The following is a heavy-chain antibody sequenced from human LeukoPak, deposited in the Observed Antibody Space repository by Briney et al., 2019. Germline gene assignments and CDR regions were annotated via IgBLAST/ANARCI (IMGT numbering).Heavy chain of an antibody. CDR3: ARHAQTWCSSTICFSGRFDY. J-gene: IGHJ4*02. Sequence: SETLSLTCTVSGGSIGSHYWAWTRQPPGTGLEWIGSIYYSGTTYYNPSLKSRVTISVDTSKNQFSLKLSSVTAADTAVYFCARHAQTWCSSTICFSGRFDYWGQGSLVTVSS. V-gene: IGHV4-39*01. D-gene: IGHD2-2*01. CDR1: GGSIGSHY. CDR2: IYYSGTT.